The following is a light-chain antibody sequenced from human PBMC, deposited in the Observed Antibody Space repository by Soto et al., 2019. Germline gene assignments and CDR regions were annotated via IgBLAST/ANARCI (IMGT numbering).Light chain of an antibody. Sequence: EIVLTQSPGTLSLSPGERTTLSCRASQSISSSYLAWYQQKPGQAPRLLVYGASSRATGIPDRFSGSGSVTDFTLTISGLEPEDFALYYCQQYSSTFWTLGQGTKVDIK. CDR2: GAS. CDR3: QQYSSTFWT. J-gene: IGKJ1*01. CDR1: QSISSSY. V-gene: IGKV3-20*01.